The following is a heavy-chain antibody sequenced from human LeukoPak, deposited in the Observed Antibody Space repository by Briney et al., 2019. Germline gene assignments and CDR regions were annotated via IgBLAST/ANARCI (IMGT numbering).Heavy chain of an antibody. Sequence: KPSETLSLTCAVYGGSFSGYYWSWIRQPPGKGLEWIGEINHSGSTNYNPSLKSRVTISVDTSKNQFSLKLSSVTAADTAVYYCARVSLCDYVWGSYRFLAFDIWGQGTMVTVSS. CDR3: ARVSLCDYVWGSYRFLAFDI. V-gene: IGHV4-34*01. CDR1: GGSFSGYY. J-gene: IGHJ3*02. CDR2: INHSGST. D-gene: IGHD3-16*02.